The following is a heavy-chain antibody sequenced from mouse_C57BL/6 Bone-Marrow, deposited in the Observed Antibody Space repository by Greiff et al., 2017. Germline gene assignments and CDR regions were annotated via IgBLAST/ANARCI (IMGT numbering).Heavy chain of an antibody. CDR2: ISSGSSTI. CDR1: GFTFSDYG. Sequence: EVQRVESGGGLVKPGGSLKLSCAASGFTFSDYGMHWVRQAPEQGLEWVAYISSGSSTIYYADTVKGRFTISRDNAKNTLFLQMTSLRSEATAMYCCARPYYYGSSPWFAYWGQGTLVTVSA. CDR3: ARPYYYGSSPWFAY. D-gene: IGHD1-1*01. V-gene: IGHV5-17*01. J-gene: IGHJ3*01.